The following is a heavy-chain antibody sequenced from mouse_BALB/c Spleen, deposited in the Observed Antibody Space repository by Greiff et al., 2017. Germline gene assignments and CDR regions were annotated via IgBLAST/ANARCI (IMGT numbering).Heavy chain of an antibody. V-gene: IGHV5-17*02. Sequence: EVQVVESGGGLVQPGGSRKLSCAASGFTFSSFGMHWVRQAPEKGLEWVAYISSGSSTIYYADTVKGRFTISRDNPKNTLFLQMTSLRSEDTAMYYCARQLVDYWGQGTTLTVSS. CDR1: GFTFSSFG. CDR2: ISSGSSTI. J-gene: IGHJ2*01. CDR3: ARQLVDY. D-gene: IGHD4-1*02.